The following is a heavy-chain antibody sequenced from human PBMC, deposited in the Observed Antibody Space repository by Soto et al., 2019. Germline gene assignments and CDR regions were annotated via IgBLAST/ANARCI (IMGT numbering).Heavy chain of an antibody. CDR3: ARGHDRRVVVRTFDF. D-gene: IGHD3-22*01. CDR1: GFTFSDNY. V-gene: IGHV3-11*01. J-gene: IGHJ5*01. CDR2: ISSSGTTI. Sequence: SGGSLRLSCAASGFTFSDNYMSWIRRAPGKGLEWVSYISSSGTTIYYGDSVKGRFTISRDNAKNSLYLQMNSLRAEDTAIYYCARGHDRRVVVRTFDFWGQGTPVTVSS.